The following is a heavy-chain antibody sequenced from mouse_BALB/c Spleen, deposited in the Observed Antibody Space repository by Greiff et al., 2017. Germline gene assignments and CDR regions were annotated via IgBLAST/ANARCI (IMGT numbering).Heavy chain of an antibody. CDR1: GYSFTGYY. CDR2: ISCYNGAT. J-gene: IGHJ2*01. D-gene: IGHD1-1*01. V-gene: IGHV1S34*01. Sequence: LVKPGASVTISCKASGYSFTGYYMHWVKQSHGKSLEWIGYISCYNGATSYNQKFKGKATITVDTSSSTAYMQFNSLTSEDSAVYYCSRGDLLTTAGAFDYWGQGTTLTVAS. CDR3: SRGDLLTTAGAFDY.